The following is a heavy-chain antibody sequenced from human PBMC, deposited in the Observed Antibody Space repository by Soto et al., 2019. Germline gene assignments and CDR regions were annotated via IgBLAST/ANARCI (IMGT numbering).Heavy chain of an antibody. V-gene: IGHV4-30-4*01. CDR1: GGSISSGDYY. CDR2: IYYSGST. D-gene: IGHD1-26*01. J-gene: IGHJ6*02. Sequence: QVQLQESGPGLVKPSQTLSLTCTVSGGSISSGDYYWSWIRQPPGKGLEWNGYIYYSGSTYYNPSLKSRVTISVDTSKNQFSLKLSSVTAADTAVYYCARAVTDGKTYYYYGMDVWGQGTTVTVSS. CDR3: ARAVTDGKTYYYYGMDV.